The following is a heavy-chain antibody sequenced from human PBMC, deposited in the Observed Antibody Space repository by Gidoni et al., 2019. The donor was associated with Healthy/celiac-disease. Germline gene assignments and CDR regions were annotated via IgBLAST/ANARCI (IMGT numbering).Heavy chain of an antibody. CDR2: IYSGGST. CDR3: ARDSRDGYIMDV. J-gene: IGHJ6*02. V-gene: IGHV3-53*04. CDR1: GFTVSSNY. D-gene: IGHD5-12*01. Sequence: EVQLVESGGGLVQPGGSLRLSFSASGFTVSSNYMSWVRQAPGKGLEWVSVIYSGGSTYYADSVKGRFTISRHKSKNTLYLQMNSLRAEDTAVYYCARDSRDGYIMDVWGQGTTVTVSS.